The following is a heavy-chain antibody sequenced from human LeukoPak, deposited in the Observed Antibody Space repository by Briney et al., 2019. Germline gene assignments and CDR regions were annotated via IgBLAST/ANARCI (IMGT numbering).Heavy chain of an antibody. J-gene: IGHJ4*02. D-gene: IGHD3-10*01. CDR2: ICTAGDT. Sequence: GGSLRLSCAASGFTFSSYDMHWVRQAPGKGLEWVSAICTAGDTYYPGSVKGRFNISRENAKKSLYLQMNSLRAGDTAVYYCARVSRGCLDYWGQGTLVTVSS. V-gene: IGHV3-13*01. CDR1: GFTFSSYD. CDR3: ARVSRGCLDY.